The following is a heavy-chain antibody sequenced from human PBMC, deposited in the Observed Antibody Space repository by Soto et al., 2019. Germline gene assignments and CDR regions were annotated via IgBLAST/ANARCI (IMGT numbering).Heavy chain of an antibody. CDR3: ARNDNVADHGVDH. D-gene: IGHD3-16*01. J-gene: IGHJ4*02. Sequence: QVQLVESGGGVVRPGRSLRLSCAATGFSFSTHGMHWVRQAPGKGLEWVAVIVNDGSEQDYSDSVKGRCTISRDTSKNTLYVQMTTLRAVDSAVYYCARNDNVADHGVDHWGSGNLVSVPS. V-gene: IGHV3-33*01. CDR1: GFSFSTHG. CDR2: IVNDGSEQ.